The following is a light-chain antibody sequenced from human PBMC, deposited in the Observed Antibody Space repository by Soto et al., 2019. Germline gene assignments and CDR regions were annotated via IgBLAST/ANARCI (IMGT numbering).Light chain of an antibody. J-gene: IGKJ1*01. V-gene: IGKV1-8*01. CDR2: AAS. Sequence: SKGDRVTITCRASQCISSYLAWYQQKPGKAPKLLIYAASTLQSGVPSRFSGSGSGTDFTLTISCLQSEDFAPYCCPQYDSQLCTFAQGTNVDIK. CDR1: QCISSY. CDR3: PQYDSQLCT.